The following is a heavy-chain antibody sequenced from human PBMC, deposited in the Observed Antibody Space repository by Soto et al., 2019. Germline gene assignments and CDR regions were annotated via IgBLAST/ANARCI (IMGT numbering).Heavy chain of an antibody. V-gene: IGHV3-48*02. J-gene: IGHJ5*02. Sequence: EVLLVESGGGLVQPGGSLRLSCVAYGFTFSKFSMNWVRQAPGKGLEWLSHISGSGYTTYYADAVKGRFTISRDNSNNSLFLQMSSLRDEDTAVYYCARGDDFSWFDPWGQGILVTVSS. CDR2: ISGSGYTT. CDR3: ARGDDFSWFDP. CDR1: GFTFSKFS. D-gene: IGHD3-3*01.